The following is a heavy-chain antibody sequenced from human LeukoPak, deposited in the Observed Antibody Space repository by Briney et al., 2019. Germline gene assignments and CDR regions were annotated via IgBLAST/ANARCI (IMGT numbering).Heavy chain of an antibody. CDR1: GYTFTSYG. V-gene: IGHV1-18*01. CDR2: ISAYNGNT. J-gene: IGHJ6*02. D-gene: IGHD3-16*01. Sequence: ASVKVSCKASGYTFTSYGISWVRQAPGQGLEWMGWISAYNGNTNYAQKLQGRVTMTTDTSTSTAYMELRSLRSDDTAVYYCARVASFWARYYYYGMGVWGQGTTVTVSS. CDR3: ARVASFWARYYYYGMGV.